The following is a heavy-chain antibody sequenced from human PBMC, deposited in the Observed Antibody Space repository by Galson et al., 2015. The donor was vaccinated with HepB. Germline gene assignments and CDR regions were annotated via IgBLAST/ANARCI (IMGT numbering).Heavy chain of an antibody. J-gene: IGHJ4*02. CDR3: ARVSVLYFGEP. Sequence: IYWVRQMPGKGLEWMGRIDPSGSYTYYSPSFQGHVTISADKSISTAYLQWSSLKASDTAMYCCARVSVLYFGEPWGQGTLVTVSS. D-gene: IGHD3-10*01. CDR2: IDPSGSYT. V-gene: IGHV5-10-1*01.